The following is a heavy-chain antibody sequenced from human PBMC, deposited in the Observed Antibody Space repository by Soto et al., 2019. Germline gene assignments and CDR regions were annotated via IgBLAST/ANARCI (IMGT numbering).Heavy chain of an antibody. CDR3: AKVGPSYYYGMDV. D-gene: IGHD1-26*01. Sequence: GESLKISCAASGLDFSSEVMCWVRQAPGKGLEWVSSISGSGRTIYHADSMRGRFATSRDNSKNSLYLQLNNLRVDDTAVYYCAKVGPSYYYGMDVWGQGTTVTVSS. V-gene: IGHV3-23*01. J-gene: IGHJ6*02. CDR1: GLDFSSEV. CDR2: ISGSGRTI.